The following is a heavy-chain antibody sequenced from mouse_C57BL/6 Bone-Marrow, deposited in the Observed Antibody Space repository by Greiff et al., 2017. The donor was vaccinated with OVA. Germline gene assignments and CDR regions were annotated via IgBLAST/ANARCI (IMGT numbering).Heavy chain of an antibody. CDR1: GFNIKDDY. CDR2: IDPENGDT. D-gene: IGHD2-1*01. V-gene: IGHV14-4*01. CDR3: TSYGNLDY. Sequence: EVQLQQSGAELVRPGASVKLSCTASGFNIKDDYMHWVKQRPEQGLEWIGWIDPENGDTDYASKFQGKATITADTSSNTAYLQLSSLTSEATAVYDCTSYGNLDYWGQGTTLTVSS. J-gene: IGHJ2*01.